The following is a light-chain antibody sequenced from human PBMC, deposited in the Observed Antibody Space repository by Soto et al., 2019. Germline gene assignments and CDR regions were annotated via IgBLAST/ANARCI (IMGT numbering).Light chain of an antibody. J-gene: IGLJ1*01. CDR2: EGS. Sequence: QSALTQPASVSGAPGQSITISCTGTSSDVGRYNLVSWYQQHPGKAPKRMIYEGSKRHSGVSNRFSGSKSGNTASLTISGLQAEDDADYYCCSYAGSSPYVFGTGTKLTVL. CDR1: SSDVGRYNL. V-gene: IGLV2-23*01. CDR3: CSYAGSSPYV.